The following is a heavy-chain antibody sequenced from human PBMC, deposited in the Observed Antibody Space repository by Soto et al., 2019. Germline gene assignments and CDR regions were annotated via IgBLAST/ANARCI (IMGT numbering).Heavy chain of an antibody. V-gene: IGHV3-21*01. D-gene: IGHD2-15*01. Sequence: GGSLRLSCAASGFTFSSYSMNWVRQAPGKGLEWVSSISSSSSYIYYADSVKGRFTISRDNAKNSLYLQMNSLRAEDTAVYYCARSPVAATHLYNYWGQGTLVTV. CDR3: ARSPVAATHLYNY. CDR2: ISSSSSYI. J-gene: IGHJ4*02. CDR1: GFTFSSYS.